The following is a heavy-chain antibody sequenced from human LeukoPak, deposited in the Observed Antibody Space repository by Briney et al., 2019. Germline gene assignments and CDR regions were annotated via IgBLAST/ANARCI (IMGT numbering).Heavy chain of an antibody. D-gene: IGHD5-12*01. J-gene: IGHJ4*01. CDR1: GLTFSNYA. CDR3: AKERSGYSSD. CDR2: IVGSGDEK. V-gene: IGHV3-23*01. Sequence: GGSLRLSCAASGLTFSNYAMSWVRQAPGQGLEWVSLIVGSGDEKHYGNAVKGRFTISRNNSKNTVYLQMDSLRAEDTAVYYCAKERSGYSSDWGHGTLVTVSS.